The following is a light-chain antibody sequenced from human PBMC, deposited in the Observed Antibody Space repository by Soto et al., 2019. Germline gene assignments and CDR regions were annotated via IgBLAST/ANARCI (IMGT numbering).Light chain of an antibody. Sequence: IVLSKAPATPFLSPGEIATLSCRVSQSVSSSDLAWYQHKPGQAPRLLIYGASSRATGIPDRFSGSGSGTEFTLTISGLEPEDSAIYYCQNHGATFGQGTKVDIK. CDR1: QSVSSSD. J-gene: IGKJ1*01. CDR2: GAS. CDR3: QNHGAT. V-gene: IGKV3-20*01.